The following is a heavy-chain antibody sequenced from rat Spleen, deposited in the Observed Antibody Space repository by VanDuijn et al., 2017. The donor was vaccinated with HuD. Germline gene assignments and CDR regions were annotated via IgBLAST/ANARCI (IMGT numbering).Heavy chain of an antibody. J-gene: IGHJ2*01. D-gene: IGHD3-6*01. CDR2: ISNAGGST. Sequence: EVQLVESGGGLVQPGGYLKLSCVASGFSFNNYWMTCIRQPPGKELDWVASISNAGGSTYYPDSVKDRFTISRDIAENTLYLQMNSVRSEDTATYYCTRNWDYWGQGVMVTVSS. V-gene: IGHV5-31*01. CDR1: GFSFNNYW. CDR3: TRNWDY.